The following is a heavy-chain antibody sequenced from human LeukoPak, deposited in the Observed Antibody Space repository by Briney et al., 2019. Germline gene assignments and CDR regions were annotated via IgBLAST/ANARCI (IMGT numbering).Heavy chain of an antibody. V-gene: IGHV3-64*01. CDR2: IVVILGCS. D-gene: IGHD2-8*02. J-gene: IGHJ3*01. CDR1: VFTFINDA. Sequence: VGSLRLLRAAPVFTFINDAMHCVRQAPRKGLEFVSAIVVILGCSYYAKTLKSTCSISRDNFRSTGFLQMGSLRAEDMAAFYFERASSVSHYGGVLHDDVDFWGRGTMVTVSS. CDR3: ERASSVSHYGGVLHDDVDF.